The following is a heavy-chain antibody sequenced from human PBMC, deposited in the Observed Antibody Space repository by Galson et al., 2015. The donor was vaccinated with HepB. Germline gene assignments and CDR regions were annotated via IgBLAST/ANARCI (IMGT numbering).Heavy chain of an antibody. CDR3: ARRIDYYDSRGYFGY. V-gene: IGHV4-39*01. CDR2: IYYSGTT. D-gene: IGHD3-22*01. CDR1: GGSISSSSYY. J-gene: IGHJ4*02. Sequence: LSLTCTVSGGSISSSSYYWGWIRQPPGKGLEWIGNIYYSGTTYYNPSLKSRVTISVDTSKNQFSLKLNSVTAADTAVYYCARRIDYYDSRGYFGYWGQGTLVTVSS.